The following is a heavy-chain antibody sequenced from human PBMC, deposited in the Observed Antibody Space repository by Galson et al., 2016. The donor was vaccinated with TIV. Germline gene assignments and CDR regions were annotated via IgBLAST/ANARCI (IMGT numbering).Heavy chain of an antibody. CDR2: ISAYNGNT. CDR1: GYTFTSYG. Sequence: SVKVSCKASGYTFTSYGINWVRQVPGQGLEWVGWISAYNGNTNYAQMFQGRVTMTTDTSTSTAYMELRSLRSDDTAVYYCAREYYYYAMDVWGQGTTVTVSS. CDR3: AREYYYYAMDV. J-gene: IGHJ6*02. V-gene: IGHV1-18*01.